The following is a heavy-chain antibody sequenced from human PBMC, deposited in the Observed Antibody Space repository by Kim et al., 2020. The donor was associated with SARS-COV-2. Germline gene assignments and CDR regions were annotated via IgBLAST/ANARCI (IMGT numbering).Heavy chain of an antibody. V-gene: IGHV1-18*01. CDR3: ARGGRYYYGSGIDY. J-gene: IGHJ4*02. Sequence: AQKLQGRVTMTTDASTSTAYMELRSLRSDDTAVYYCARGGRYYYGSGIDYWGQGTLVTVSS. D-gene: IGHD3-10*01.